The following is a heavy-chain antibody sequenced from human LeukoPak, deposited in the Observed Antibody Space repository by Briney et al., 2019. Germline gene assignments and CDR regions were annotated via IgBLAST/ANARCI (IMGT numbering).Heavy chain of an antibody. CDR3: ARERNSSGWYPTDY. CDR1: GFTFSSYA. D-gene: IGHD6-19*01. J-gene: IGHJ4*02. Sequence: GRSLRPSCAASGFTFSSYAMHSVRQAPGKGLEWVAVISYDGSNKYYADSVKGRFTISRDNSKNTLYLQMNSLRAEDTAVYYCARERNSSGWYPTDYWGQGTLVTVSS. CDR2: ISYDGSNK. V-gene: IGHV3-30*04.